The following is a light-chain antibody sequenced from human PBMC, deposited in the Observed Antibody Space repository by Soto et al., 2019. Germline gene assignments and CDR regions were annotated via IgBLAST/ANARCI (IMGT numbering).Light chain of an antibody. CDR1: SSNIGAGYD. CDR2: GNS. V-gene: IGLV1-40*01. Sequence: VLTQPPSVSGAPGQRVTISCTGSSSNIGAGYDVHWYQQLPGTAPKLLISGNSNRPSGVPDRFSGSKSGTSASLAITGLQAEDEADYYCQSYDSSLSGSRVFGGGTKLTVL. J-gene: IGLJ3*02. CDR3: QSYDSSLSGSRV.